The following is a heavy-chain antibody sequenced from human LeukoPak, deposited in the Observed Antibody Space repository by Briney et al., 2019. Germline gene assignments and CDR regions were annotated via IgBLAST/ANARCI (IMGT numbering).Heavy chain of an antibody. CDR1: GFTFKNYG. V-gene: IGHV3-23*01. J-gene: IGHJ4*02. D-gene: IGHD3-3*01. CDR2: ISGSGANT. Sequence: PGGSLRLSCSASGFTFKNYGLSWVRQPPGKGLEWVSAISGSGANTSYADSVKGRFFFSRDNPKNTIFLQMNSLTVEDTAVYFCAKEAYYDLWSGHYKGGLDSWGPGTPVTVSS. CDR3: AKEAYYDLWSGHYKGGLDS.